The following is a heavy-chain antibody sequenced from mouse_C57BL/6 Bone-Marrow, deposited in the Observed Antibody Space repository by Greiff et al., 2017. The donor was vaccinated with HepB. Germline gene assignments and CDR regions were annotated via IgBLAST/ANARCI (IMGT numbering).Heavy chain of an antibody. CDR1: GFTFSSYA. D-gene: IGHD2-5*01. Sequence: EVQGVESGEGLVKPGGSLKLSCAASGFTFSSYAMSWVRQTPEKRLEWVAYISSGGDYIYYADTVKGRFTISRDNARNTLYLQMSSLKSEDTAMYYCTRDSKGYYFDYWGQGTTLTVSS. J-gene: IGHJ2*01. V-gene: IGHV5-9-1*02. CDR2: ISSGGDYI. CDR3: TRDSKGYYFDY.